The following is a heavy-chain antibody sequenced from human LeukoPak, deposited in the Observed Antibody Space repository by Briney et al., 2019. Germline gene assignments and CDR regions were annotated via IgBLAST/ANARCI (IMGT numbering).Heavy chain of an antibody. D-gene: IGHD2-21*01. J-gene: IGHJ4*01. CDR3: ASSYYGGTLCYDHY. CDR1: AFTVSGNY. Sequence: PGGSLRLSCAASAFTVSGNYMSWVRQAPGKGLEWVSAIYSAGNTYYADSVKGRFTISRDNSKNTLYLQMNSLRAEDTAVYYCASSYYGGTLCYDHYWGHGTLVTVSS. CDR2: IYSAGNT. V-gene: IGHV3-53*01.